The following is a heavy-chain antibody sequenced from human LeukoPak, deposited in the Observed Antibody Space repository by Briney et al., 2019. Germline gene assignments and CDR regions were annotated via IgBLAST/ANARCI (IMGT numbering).Heavy chain of an antibody. CDR1: GFSFLHYG. V-gene: IGHV3-30*18. Sequence: GGSLRLSCAASGFSFLHYGMHWVRQAPGKGLEWVAFISSDGSKEYYADSVKGRLTISRDNSKNTLYLHADSPRVEDTAVFFCAKDGYCSGGSCYANFFDRWGQGTLVTVSS. CDR3: AKDGYCSGGSCYANFFDR. J-gene: IGHJ4*02. CDR2: ISSDGSKE. D-gene: IGHD2-15*01.